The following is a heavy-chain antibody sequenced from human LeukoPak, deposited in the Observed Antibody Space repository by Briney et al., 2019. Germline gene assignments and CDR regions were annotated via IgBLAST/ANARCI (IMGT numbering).Heavy chain of an antibody. Sequence: SETLSLTCTVSGGSISSYYWGWIRQPPGKGLEWIASIYYSGTTHYNPSLKSRVTMSADTSKNQFSLKLSSVTAADTAVYYCARVNTQGVPSPWGQGILVTVSS. D-gene: IGHD3-16*01. V-gene: IGHV4-39*01. CDR3: ARVNTQGVPSP. J-gene: IGHJ5*02. CDR1: GGSISSYY. CDR2: IYYSGTT.